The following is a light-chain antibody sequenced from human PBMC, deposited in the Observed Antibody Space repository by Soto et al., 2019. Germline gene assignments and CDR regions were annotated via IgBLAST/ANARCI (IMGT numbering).Light chain of an antibody. CDR3: CSYAGSSSYV. J-gene: IGLJ1*01. CDR1: SSDVGGYNY. CDR2: TVT. V-gene: IGLV2-11*01. Sequence: QSALTQPRSVSGSPGQSVTISCTGTSSDVGGYNYVSWYQQHPGKAPKLMIYTVTKRPSGVPDRFSGSKSDNTASLTISGLQADDEADYYCCSYAGSSSYVFGTGTKPTVL.